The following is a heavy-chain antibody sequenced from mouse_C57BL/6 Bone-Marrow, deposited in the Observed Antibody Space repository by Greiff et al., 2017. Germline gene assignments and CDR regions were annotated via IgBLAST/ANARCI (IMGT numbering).Heavy chain of an antibody. V-gene: IGHV1-5*01. Sequence: VQLQQSGTVLARPGASVKMSCKTSGYTFTSYWMHWVKQRPGQGLEWIGAIYPGNSDTSYNQKFKGKAKLTAVTSASTAYMELSSLTNEDSAVYYGTRRDYTVPSWFAYWGRGTLVTVSA. CDR2: IYPGNSDT. J-gene: IGHJ3*01. CDR3: TRRDYTVPSWFAY. D-gene: IGHD2-4*01. CDR1: GYTFTSYW.